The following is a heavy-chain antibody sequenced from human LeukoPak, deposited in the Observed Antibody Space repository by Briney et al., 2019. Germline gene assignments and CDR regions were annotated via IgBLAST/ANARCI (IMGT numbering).Heavy chain of an antibody. CDR2: IYYSGST. V-gene: IGHV4-59*12. J-gene: IGHJ4*02. CDR3: ARDSSGYYDN. Sequence: SETLSLTCTVSGGSISSYYWSWIRQPPGKGLEWIGYIYYSGSTYYNPSLKSRVTISVDTSKNQFSLKLSSVTAADTAVYYCARDSSGYYDNWGQGTLVTVSS. CDR1: GGSISSYY. D-gene: IGHD3-22*01.